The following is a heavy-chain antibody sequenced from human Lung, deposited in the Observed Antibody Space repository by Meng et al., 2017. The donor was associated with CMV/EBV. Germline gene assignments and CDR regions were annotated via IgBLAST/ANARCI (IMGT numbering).Heavy chain of an antibody. D-gene: IGHD1-1*01. CDR3: ARDPRLNGRDV. CDR1: GGSISSNAHY. CDR2: IYFLGSS. Sequence: SXTLSLXCTVSGGSISSNAHYWGWIRQPPGKGLEWIASIYFLGSSYYNPSLKRRVTISVDTSKNQFSLKLNSVTAADTAVYYCARDPRLNGRDVGGKGTTVTVSS. V-gene: IGHV4-39*07. J-gene: IGHJ6*04.